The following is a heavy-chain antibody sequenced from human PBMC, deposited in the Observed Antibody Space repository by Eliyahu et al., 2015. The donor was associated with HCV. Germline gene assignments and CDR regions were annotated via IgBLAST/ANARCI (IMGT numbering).Heavy chain of an antibody. J-gene: IGHJ4*02. CDR2: INPRSGGT. D-gene: IGHD1-26*01. CDR3: ARAGLWAAAAGY. Sequence: QVRLVQSGAEVKKPGAXVXVSCXXXGXAFTDHXXHWVRQAPGQGLEWMGWINPRSGGTDYEEKFQDRVTMTRDTSISTAYMELTRLRFDDTAVYYCARAGLWAAAAGYWGQGTLVTVSS. CDR1: GXAFTDHX. V-gene: IGHV1-2*02.